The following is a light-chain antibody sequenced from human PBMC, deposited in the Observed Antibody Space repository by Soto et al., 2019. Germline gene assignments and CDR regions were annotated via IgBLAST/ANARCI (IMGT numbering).Light chain of an antibody. V-gene: IGKV1-39*01. Sequence: DIRVTQSPSSLSASVGDRVTITCRASLRISKYLNWYQQVPGKAPKLLIFGASTLQSGVPSRFSGSGSGTEFTLTISSLQPEDSATYYCQQSHSTPLTFGGGTKLEIK. CDR2: GAS. CDR3: QQSHSTPLT. CDR1: LRISKY. J-gene: IGKJ4*01.